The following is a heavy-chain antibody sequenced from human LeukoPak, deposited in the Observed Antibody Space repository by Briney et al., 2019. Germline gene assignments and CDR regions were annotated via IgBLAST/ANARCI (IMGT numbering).Heavy chain of an antibody. D-gene: IGHD2-15*01. V-gene: IGHV3-66*01. Sequence: GGSLRLSCAASGFTVSSNYMSWVRQAPGKGLEWVSVIYSGGSTYYADSVKGRFTISKDNSKNTLYLQMNGLRVEDTAVYFCARGGKSGAGYCSGGSCYSFDYWGQGTLVTVSS. CDR1: GFTVSSNY. CDR3: ARGGKSGAGYCSGGSCYSFDY. CDR2: IYSGGST. J-gene: IGHJ4*02.